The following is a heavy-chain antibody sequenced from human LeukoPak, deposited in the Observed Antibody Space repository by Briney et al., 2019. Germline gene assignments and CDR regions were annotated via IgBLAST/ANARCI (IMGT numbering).Heavy chain of an antibody. CDR2: IYPGDSDT. J-gene: IGHJ4*02. Sequence: PGESLKISCKGSGYSFTSYWIGWVHQMPGKGLEWMGIIYPGDSDTRYSPSFQGQVTISADKSISTAYLQWRSLKASDTAIYYCARYGSGSYYPIDYWGQGTLVTVSS. V-gene: IGHV5-51*07. CDR1: GYSFTSYW. CDR3: ARYGSGSYYPIDY. D-gene: IGHD3-10*01.